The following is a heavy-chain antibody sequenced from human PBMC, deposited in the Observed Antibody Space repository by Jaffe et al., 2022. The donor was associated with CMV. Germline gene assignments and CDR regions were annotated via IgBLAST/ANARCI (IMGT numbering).Heavy chain of an antibody. CDR1: GGSISSGGYH. J-gene: IGHJ4*02. V-gene: IGHV4-31*03. D-gene: IGHD3-9*01. CDR3: ARRTIATYYFDS. CDR2: IYSSGNT. Sequence: QVQLQESGPGLVKPSQILSLTCSVSGGSISSGGYHWGWIRQHPGKGLEWIGYIYSSGNTYYNPSLKSRLSISLDTSMNQFSLKLSSVTAADTAVYYCARRTIATYYFDSWGQGTLVTVSS.